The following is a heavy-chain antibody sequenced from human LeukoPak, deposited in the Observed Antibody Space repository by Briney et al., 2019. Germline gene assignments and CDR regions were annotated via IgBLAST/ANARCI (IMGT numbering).Heavy chain of an antibody. CDR3: ARGTYYDSTAYYWFDP. J-gene: IGHJ5*02. V-gene: IGHV4-4*07. Sequence: SETLSLTCTVSGGPIYSYYWSWIRQPAGKGLEWIGRIYTSGSTNYNPSLKSRVTISLDKSKNQFSLKLSSVTAADTAVYYCARGTYYDSTAYYWFDPWGQGTLVTVSS. CDR1: GGPIYSYY. CDR2: IYTSGST. D-gene: IGHD3-22*01.